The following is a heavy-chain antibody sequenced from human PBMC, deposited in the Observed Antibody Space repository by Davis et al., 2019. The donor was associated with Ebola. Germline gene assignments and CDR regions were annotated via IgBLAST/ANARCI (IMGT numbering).Heavy chain of an antibody. Sequence: GGSLRLSCAASGFTFSSYGMHWVRQAPGKGLEWVAVISYDGSNKYYADSVKGRFTISRDNSKNTLYLQMNSLRAEDTAVYYCAKDLRYSSSWYGGGMDVWGQGTTVTVSS. CDR3: AKDLRYSSSWYGGGMDV. V-gene: IGHV3-30*18. CDR2: ISYDGSNK. CDR1: GFTFSSYG. J-gene: IGHJ6*02. D-gene: IGHD6-13*01.